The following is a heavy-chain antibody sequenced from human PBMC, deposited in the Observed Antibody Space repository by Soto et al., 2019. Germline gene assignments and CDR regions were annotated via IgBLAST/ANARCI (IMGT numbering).Heavy chain of an antibody. D-gene: IGHD2-2*01. V-gene: IGHV3-74*03. CDR3: AREAGYCSRTSCYRRAFDT. CDR1: GFTFSGPG. Sequence: EVQLVESGGDLVQPGGSLRLSCAASGFTFSGPGMHWVRKVPGKGWEWVSGFNTDGGSSAYADSVKGRFTISRDNAKNTLYLQMTGLRAEDTAVYYCAREAGYCSRTSCYRRAFDTWGQGTTVTVSS. CDR2: FNTDGGSS. J-gene: IGHJ3*02.